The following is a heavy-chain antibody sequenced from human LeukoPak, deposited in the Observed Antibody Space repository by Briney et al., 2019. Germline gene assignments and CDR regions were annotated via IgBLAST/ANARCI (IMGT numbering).Heavy chain of an antibody. CDR1: GGSFSGYY. CDR2: IYYSGST. V-gene: IGHV4-30-4*08. D-gene: IGHD3-3*01. Sequence: SETLSLTCAVYGGSFSGYYWSWIRQPPGKGLEWIGYIYYSGSTFYTPSLKSRITISVDTSKNQFSLKLSSVTAADTAVYYCARRHDDLNAFDIWGQGTMVTVSS. CDR3: ARRHDDLNAFDI. J-gene: IGHJ3*02.